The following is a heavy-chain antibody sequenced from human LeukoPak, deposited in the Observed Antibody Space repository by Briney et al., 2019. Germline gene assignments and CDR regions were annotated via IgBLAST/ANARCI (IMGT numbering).Heavy chain of an antibody. Sequence: GGSLRLSCAASGFTFSSYAMSWVRQAPGKGLEWVSAISGSGGSTYYTDSVKGRFTISRDNSKNTLYLQTNSLRAEDTAVYYCAKDRRGEAVRLIDYWGQGTLVTVSS. CDR1: GFTFSSYA. J-gene: IGHJ4*02. CDR3: AKDRRGEAVRLIDY. D-gene: IGHD5-12*01. CDR2: ISGSGGST. V-gene: IGHV3-23*01.